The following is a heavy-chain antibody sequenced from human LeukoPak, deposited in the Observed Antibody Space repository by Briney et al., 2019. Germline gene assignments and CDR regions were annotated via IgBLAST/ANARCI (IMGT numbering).Heavy chain of an antibody. CDR2: ISAYNGNT. CDR1: GYTFTSYG. D-gene: IGHD2-15*01. CDR3: ARGLGYCSGGSCSWWFDP. Sequence: ASVKVSCKASGYTFTSYGISWVRQAPGQGLEWMGWISAYNGNTNYAQKLQGRVTMTTDTSTSTAYMELRSLRSDDTAVYYCARGLGYCSGGSCSWWFDPRGQGTLVTVSS. J-gene: IGHJ5*02. V-gene: IGHV1-18*01.